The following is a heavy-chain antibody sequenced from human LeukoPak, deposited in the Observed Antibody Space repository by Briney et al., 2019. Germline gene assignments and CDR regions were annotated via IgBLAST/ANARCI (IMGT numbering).Heavy chain of an antibody. V-gene: IGHV1-2*02. Sequence: GASVKVSCKASGYTFTGYYMHWVRQAPGQGLEWMGWINPNSGGTNYAQKFQGRVTMTRDTSISTAYMEPSRLRSDDTAVYYCARGKGYSGSYYSYWGQGTLVTVSS. CDR3: ARGKGYSGSYYSY. J-gene: IGHJ4*02. CDR1: GYTFTGYY. D-gene: IGHD1-26*01. CDR2: INPNSGGT.